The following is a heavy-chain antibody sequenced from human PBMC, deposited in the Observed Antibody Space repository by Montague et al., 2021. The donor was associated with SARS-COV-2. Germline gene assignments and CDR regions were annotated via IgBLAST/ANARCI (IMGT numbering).Heavy chain of an antibody. Sequence: PALVKPTQTLTLTCTFSGFSLSTIGVGVGWIRQPPGKALEWLALIYWDDDKRYSPFLRSRLTITKDTSKNQVVLTMTNMDPVDTATYFCAHSSGVGGLPRGWFDSGGQGTLVTVSS. CDR1: GFSLSTIGVG. CDR3: AHSSGVGGLPRGWFDS. CDR2: IYWDDDK. J-gene: IGHJ5*01. D-gene: IGHD5-18*01. V-gene: IGHV2-5*02.